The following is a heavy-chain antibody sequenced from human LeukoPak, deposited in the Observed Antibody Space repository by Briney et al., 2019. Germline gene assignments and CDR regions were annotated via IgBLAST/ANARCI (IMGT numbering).Heavy chain of an antibody. CDR1: GGSFSGYY. CDR3: ARESYYDSSGYYYSN. D-gene: IGHD3-22*01. CDR2: INHSGST. Sequence: SETLSLTCAVYGGSFSGYYWSWIRQPPGKGLEWIGEINHSGSTNYNPSLKSRVTISVDTSKNQFSLRLSSVTAADTAVCYCARESYYDSSGYYYSNWGQGTLVTVSS. V-gene: IGHV4-34*01. J-gene: IGHJ4*02.